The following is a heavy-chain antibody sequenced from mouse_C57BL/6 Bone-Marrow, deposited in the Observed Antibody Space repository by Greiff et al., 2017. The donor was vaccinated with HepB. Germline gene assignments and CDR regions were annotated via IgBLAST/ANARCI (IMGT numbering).Heavy chain of an antibody. D-gene: IGHD1-1*01. V-gene: IGHV2-3*01. CDR2: IWGDGST. Sequence: QVQLQQSGPGLVAPSQSLSITCTVSGFSFTSYGVSWVRQPPGKGLEWLGVIWGDGSTNYHSALITRLTIIKDNSKSQVFLKLNSRQTDDTATYYWAKRGTTVEGVHYWGHGTSVTVSS. CDR1: GFSFTSYG. J-gene: IGHJ4*01. CDR3: AKRGTTVEGVHY.